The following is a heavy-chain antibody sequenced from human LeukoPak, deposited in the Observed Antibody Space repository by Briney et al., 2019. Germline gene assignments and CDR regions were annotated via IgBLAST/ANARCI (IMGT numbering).Heavy chain of an antibody. Sequence: PGGSLRLSCTASGFTFSSYAMHWVRQAPGKGLEWVAFISYDGSNKYYADSVKCRFTISRDNSKNTLYVQMNSLRAGDTAVYYCARAGGTNMFTSVHFQHWGQGTLVIVSS. V-gene: IGHV3-30*04. CDR3: ARAGGTNMFTSVHFQH. J-gene: IGHJ1*01. CDR2: ISYDGSNK. CDR1: GFTFSSYA. D-gene: IGHD3-16*01.